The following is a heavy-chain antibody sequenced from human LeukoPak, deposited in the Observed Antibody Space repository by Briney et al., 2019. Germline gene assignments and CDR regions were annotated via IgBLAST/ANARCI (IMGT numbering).Heavy chain of an antibody. J-gene: IGHJ6*03. CDR1: GYTFTSYD. CDR3: ARGPYGSGRYPMDV. V-gene: IGHV1-8*01. CDR2: MNPNSGNT. Sequence: GASVKVSCKASGYTFTSYDTNWVRQATGQGLDWMGWMNPNSGNTSYAQKFQGRVTMTRNTSISTAYMELSNLRSEDTAAYYCARGPYGSGRYPMDVWGKGTTVTVSS. D-gene: IGHD3-10*01.